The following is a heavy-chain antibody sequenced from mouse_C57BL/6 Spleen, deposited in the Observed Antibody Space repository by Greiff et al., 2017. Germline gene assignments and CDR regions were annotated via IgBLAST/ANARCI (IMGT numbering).Heavy chain of an antibody. J-gene: IGHJ1*03. D-gene: IGHD4-1*01. CDR2: IWSGGST. V-gene: IGHV2-2*01. CDR3: ATNPTSGTGGYFDV. CDR1: GFSLTSYG. Sequence: QVQLKQSGPGLVQPSQSLSITCTVSGFSLTSYGVHWVRQSPGKGLEWLGVIWSGGSTDYNAAFISRLSISKDNSKSQVFFKMNSLQADDTAIYYCATNPTSGTGGYFDVWGTGTTVTVSS.